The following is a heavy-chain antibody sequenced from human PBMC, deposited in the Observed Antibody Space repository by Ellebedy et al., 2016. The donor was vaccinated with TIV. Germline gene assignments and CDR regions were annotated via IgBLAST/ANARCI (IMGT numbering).Heavy chain of an antibody. CDR3: AREVSSGWYYFDN. D-gene: IGHD6-19*01. Sequence: GESLKISCAASKFTFSRYSMNWVRQAPGKGLEWVSSISSSSTYIYYADSVKGRFTISRDNTKNSLYLQMNSLRAEDTAVYYCAREVSSGWYYFDNWGQGTLVTVSS. J-gene: IGHJ4*02. CDR2: ISSSSTYI. V-gene: IGHV3-21*06. CDR1: KFTFSRYS.